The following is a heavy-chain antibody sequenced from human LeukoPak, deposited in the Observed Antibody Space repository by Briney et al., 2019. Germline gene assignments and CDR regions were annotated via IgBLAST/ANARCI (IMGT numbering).Heavy chain of an antibody. CDR1: GFTFSSYS. Sequence: GGSLRLSCAASGFTFSSYSMNWVRQAPGKGLEWVSSISSSSSYIYYADSVKGRFTIFRDNAKNSLYLQMNSLRAEDTAVYYCARDKGHIVVVVAAIDAFDIWGQGTMVTVSS. CDR2: ISSSSSYI. D-gene: IGHD2-15*01. J-gene: IGHJ3*02. CDR3: ARDKGHIVVVVAAIDAFDI. V-gene: IGHV3-21*01.